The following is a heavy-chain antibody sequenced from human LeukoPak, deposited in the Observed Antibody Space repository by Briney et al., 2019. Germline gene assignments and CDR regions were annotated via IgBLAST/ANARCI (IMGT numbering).Heavy chain of an antibody. D-gene: IGHD2-15*01. CDR3: ASGGYCSSGSCYPNWFDP. J-gene: IGHJ5*02. Sequence: SETLSLTCSVSGGSITSYYWSWIRQPPGKGLAWIGYISYSGSTNYNPSLKSRVSISIDTSKNQFSLKLSSVTAADTAVYYCASGGYCSSGSCYPNWFDPWGQGTLVTVSS. CDR2: ISYSGST. V-gene: IGHV4-59*01. CDR1: GGSITSYY.